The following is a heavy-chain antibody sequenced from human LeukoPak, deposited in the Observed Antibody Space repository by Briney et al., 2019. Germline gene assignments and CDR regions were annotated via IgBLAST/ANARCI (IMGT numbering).Heavy chain of an antibody. D-gene: IGHD3-9*01. CDR2: IYYSGST. J-gene: IGHJ4*02. CDR1: GGSISSSSYY. Sequence: PSETLSLTCTVSGGSISSSSYYWGWIRQPPGKGLEWIGSIYYSGSTYYNPSLKSRVTISVDTSKSQFSLKLSSVTAADTAVYYCANQYYDILTGYYSSFDCWGQGTLVTVSS. CDR3: ANQYYDILTGYYSSFDC. V-gene: IGHV4-39*01.